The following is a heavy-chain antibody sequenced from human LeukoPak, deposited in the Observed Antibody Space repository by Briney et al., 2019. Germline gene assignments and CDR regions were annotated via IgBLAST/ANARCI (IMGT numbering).Heavy chain of an antibody. CDR3: ARGDCSGGSCYPYFDY. V-gene: IGHV1-46*01. Sequence: SVKVSSKASGYTFTSYYMHWVRQAPGQGLEWMAIINPSGGSTSYAQKFQGRVTMTRDTSTSTVYMELSSLRSEDTAVYYCARGDCSGGSCYPYFDYWGQGTLVTVSS. J-gene: IGHJ4*02. CDR2: INPSGGST. D-gene: IGHD2-15*01. CDR1: GYTFTSYY.